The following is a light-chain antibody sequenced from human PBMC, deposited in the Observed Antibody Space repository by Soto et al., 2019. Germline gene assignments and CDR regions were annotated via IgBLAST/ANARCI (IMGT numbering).Light chain of an antibody. J-gene: IGKJ5*01. Sequence: EIVLTQSPATLSLSPGERATLSCRASQSVSNYLVWYQQKLGQPPRLLIYNASNRATGIPARFSGSGSGTDFTLTISSLEPEDFAVYYCQQRNSWPLTFGQGTRLEIK. CDR1: QSVSNY. V-gene: IGKV3-11*01. CDR2: NAS. CDR3: QQRNSWPLT.